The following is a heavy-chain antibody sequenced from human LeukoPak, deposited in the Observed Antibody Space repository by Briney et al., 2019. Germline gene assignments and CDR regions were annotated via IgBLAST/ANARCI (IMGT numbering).Heavy chain of an antibody. Sequence: SVKVSCKTSGGTFSSYAISWVRQAPGQGLEWMGRIIPIFGTANYAQKFQGRVTITTDESTSTAYMELSSLRSEDTAVYYCARSGYSAPFDIWGQGTMVTVSS. V-gene: IGHV1-69*05. D-gene: IGHD3-22*01. CDR2: IIPIFGTA. CDR3: ARSGYSAPFDI. J-gene: IGHJ3*02. CDR1: GGTFSSYA.